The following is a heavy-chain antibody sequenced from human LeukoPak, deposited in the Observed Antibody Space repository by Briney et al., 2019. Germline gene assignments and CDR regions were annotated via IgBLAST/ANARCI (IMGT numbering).Heavy chain of an antibody. Sequence: PGGSLRLSCAASGFTFSSYSMNWVRQAPGKGLEWVSSISSSSSYIYYADSVKGRFTISRDNAKNSLYLQMNSLRAEDTAVYYCARGDGIAAAGRYYYYGMDVWGQGTMVTVSS. J-gene: IGHJ6*02. D-gene: IGHD6-13*01. CDR1: GFTFSSYS. CDR3: ARGDGIAAAGRYYYYGMDV. CDR2: ISSSSSYI. V-gene: IGHV3-21*01.